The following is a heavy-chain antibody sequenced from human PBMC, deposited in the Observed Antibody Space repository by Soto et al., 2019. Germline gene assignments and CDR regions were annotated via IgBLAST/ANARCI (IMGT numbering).Heavy chain of an antibody. CDR3: ARVYDYALGYYYYGMDV. J-gene: IGHJ6*02. Sequence: XSVKVSCKASGYPFTGYYMHWVRRAPGQGLEWMGWINPNSGGTNYAQKFQGRVTMTRDTSISTAYMELSRLRSDDTAVYYCARVYDYALGYYYYGMDVWGQGTTVTVSS. D-gene: IGHD3-16*01. CDR1: GYPFTGYY. V-gene: IGHV1-2*02. CDR2: INPNSGGT.